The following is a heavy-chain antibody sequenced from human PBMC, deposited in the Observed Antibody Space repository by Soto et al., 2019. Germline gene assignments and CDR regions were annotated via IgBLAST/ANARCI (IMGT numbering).Heavy chain of an antibody. V-gene: IGHV3-23*01. D-gene: IGHD4-17*01. CDR3: AKDRRWTVTTTRFDP. CDR1: GFTFSTYA. CDR2: ISNSGGDT. J-gene: IGHJ5*02. Sequence: QLLESGGGLVQPGGSLRLSCAASGFTFSTYAMSWVRQAPGKGLEWVSTISNSGGDTYYADSVKGRFTISRDNSKNTLYLQMNSLRADDTAVFYCAKDRRWTVTTTRFDPWGQGTLVTVSS.